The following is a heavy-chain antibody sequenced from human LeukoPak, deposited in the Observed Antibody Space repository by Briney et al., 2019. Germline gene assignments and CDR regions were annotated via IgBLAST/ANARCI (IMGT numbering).Heavy chain of an antibody. CDR1: GFTFKTYG. Sequence: PGGSLRLSCAASGFTFKTYGMHWVRQAPGKGLEWVAFIQYDGNKDFYADSVKGRFTISRDNAKNSLYLQMNSLRAEDTAVYYCARGVRGYSYGLLDYWGQGTLVTVSS. D-gene: IGHD5-18*01. CDR2: IQYDGNKD. V-gene: IGHV3-30*02. CDR3: ARGVRGYSYGLLDY. J-gene: IGHJ4*02.